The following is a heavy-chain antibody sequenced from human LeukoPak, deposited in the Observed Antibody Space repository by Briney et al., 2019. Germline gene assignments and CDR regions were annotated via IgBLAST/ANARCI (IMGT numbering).Heavy chain of an antibody. CDR3: AFGIAARLGGPDAFDI. D-gene: IGHD6-6*01. V-gene: IGHV1-8*01. J-gene: IGHJ3*02. CDR1: GYTFTSYD. CDR2: MNPNSGNT. Sequence: ASVKVSCKASGYTFTSYDINWVRQATGQGLEWMGWMNPNSGNTGYAQKLQGRVTMTTDTSTSTAYMELRSLRSDDTAVYYCAFGIAARLGGPDAFDIWGQGTMVTVSS.